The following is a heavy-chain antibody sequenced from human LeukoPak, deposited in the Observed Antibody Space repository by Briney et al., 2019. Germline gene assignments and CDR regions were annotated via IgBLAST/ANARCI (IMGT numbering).Heavy chain of an antibody. CDR1: GFTFSSYA. Sequence: GGSLRLSCAASGFTFSSYAMSWVRQAPGKGLEWVSGISVSGAGTYYADSVKGRFTISRDNSKDTLYLQMNSLRAEDTAIFYCAKIVDNNYPRSVDSWGQGTLVTVSS. V-gene: IGHV3-23*01. D-gene: IGHD2-21*01. CDR2: ISVSGAGT. J-gene: IGHJ4*02. CDR3: AKIVDNNYPRSVDS.